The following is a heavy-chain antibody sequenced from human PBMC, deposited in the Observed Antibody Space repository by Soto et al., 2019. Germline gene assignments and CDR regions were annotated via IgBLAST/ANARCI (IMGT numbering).Heavy chain of an antibody. CDR1: GFTFSSYG. CDR2: ISYDGSNK. CDR3: AKANRLWFGELLPTFDY. J-gene: IGHJ4*02. Sequence: PGGSLRLSCAASGFTFSSYGMHWVRQAPGKGLEWVAVISYDGSNKYYADSVKGRFTISRDNSKNSLYLQMNSLRAEDTAVYYCAKANRLWFGELLPTFDYWGQGTLVTVSS. V-gene: IGHV3-30*18. D-gene: IGHD3-10*01.